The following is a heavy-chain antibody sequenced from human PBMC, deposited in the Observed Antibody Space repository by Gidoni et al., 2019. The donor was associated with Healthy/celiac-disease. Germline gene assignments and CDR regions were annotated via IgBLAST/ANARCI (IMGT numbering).Heavy chain of an antibody. D-gene: IGHD3-3*01. CDR3: ARASFDYDFWSGYPYYYYGMDV. CDR2: IIPIFGTA. Sequence: QVQLVQSGAEVKKPGSSVKVSGKASGGTDRSYASSGVRQAPGQGLEWMGGIIPIFGTANYAQKFPGRVTLTADASTSTAYMELSSLRSEDTAVYYCARASFDYDFWSGYPYYYYGMDVWGQGTTVTVSS. J-gene: IGHJ6*02. V-gene: IGHV1-69*01. CDR1: GGTDRSYA.